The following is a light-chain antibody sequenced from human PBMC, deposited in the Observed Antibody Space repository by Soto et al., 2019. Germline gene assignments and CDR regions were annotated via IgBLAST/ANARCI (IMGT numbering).Light chain of an antibody. CDR3: VLYMGSGISV. V-gene: IGLV8-61*01. Sequence: QTVVTQEPSCSVSPGGTVTLTCGLSSGSVSTSYYPSWYQQTPGQAPRTLIYSTDTRSSGVPDRFSGSILGNKAALTITGAHADDDSVYYCVLYMGSGISVFGGGTKLTVL. CDR2: STD. J-gene: IGLJ2*01. CDR1: SGSVSTSYY.